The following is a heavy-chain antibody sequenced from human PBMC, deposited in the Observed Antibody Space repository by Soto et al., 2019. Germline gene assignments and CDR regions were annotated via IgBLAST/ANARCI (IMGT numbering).Heavy chain of an antibody. Sequence: EVQLVESGGGLVQPGGSLRLSCAASGSTVSSTYMSWVRQAPGKGLEWVSVIYSGGSTYYADSVKGRFTISRDNSKNTLYLQMNSLRAEDTAVYYCANQRGGYDRDFDYWGQGTLVTVSS. V-gene: IGHV3-66*01. CDR3: ANQRGGYDRDFDY. CDR2: IYSGGST. D-gene: IGHD5-12*01. J-gene: IGHJ4*02. CDR1: GSTVSSTY.